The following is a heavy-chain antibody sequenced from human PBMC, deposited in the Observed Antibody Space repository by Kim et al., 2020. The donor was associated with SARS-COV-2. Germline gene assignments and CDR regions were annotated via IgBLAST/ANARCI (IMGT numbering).Heavy chain of an antibody. CDR3: ARDTLDYGGWFDS. D-gene: IGHD4-17*01. Sequence: KSNPSLKSRVTISVDTSKDQFSLELTSVTAADGAIYYCARDTLDYGGWFDSWGQGVLVIVSS. J-gene: IGHJ5*01. V-gene: IGHV4-59*01.